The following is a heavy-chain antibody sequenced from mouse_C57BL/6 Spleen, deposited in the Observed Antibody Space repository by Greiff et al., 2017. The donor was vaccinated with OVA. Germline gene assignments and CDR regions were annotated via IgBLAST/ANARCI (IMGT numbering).Heavy chain of an antibody. CDR3: ARGDYYGSSYYFDY. CDR2: INPNNGGT. D-gene: IGHD1-1*01. Sequence: VQLKESGPELVKPGASVKISCKASGYTFTDYYINWVKQSHGQSLEWIGDINPNNGGTRYNQTFKGKATLTVDKSSSTAYMELRSLTSEDSAVYYCARGDYYGSSYYFDYWGQGTTLTVSS. V-gene: IGHV1-26*01. CDR1: GYTFTDYY. J-gene: IGHJ2*01.